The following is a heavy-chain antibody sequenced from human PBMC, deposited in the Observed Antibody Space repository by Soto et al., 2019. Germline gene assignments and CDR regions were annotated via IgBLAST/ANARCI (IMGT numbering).Heavy chain of an antibody. CDR1: GYTFTSYG. Sequence: ASVKVSCKASGYTFTSYGISWVRQAPGQGLEWMGWISAYNGNTKYAQKFQGRVTMTEDTSTDTAYMELSSLRSEDTAVYYCATDLFGIAAVKDYWGQGTLVTVSS. V-gene: IGHV1-18*01. J-gene: IGHJ4*02. CDR3: ATDLFGIAAVKDY. D-gene: IGHD6-13*01. CDR2: ISAYNGNT.